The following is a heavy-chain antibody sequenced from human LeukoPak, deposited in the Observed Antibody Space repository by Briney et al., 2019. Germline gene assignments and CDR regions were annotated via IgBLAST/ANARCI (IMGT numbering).Heavy chain of an antibody. Sequence: GASVKVSCKAAAYTFTICGISWVRHAPGQGLEWMGWISAYNGNTNYAQKLQGRVTMTTDTSTSTAYMELRSLRSDDTAVYYCAKCLYISRWYPVGDYYYYMDVWGKGTTVTVSS. CDR1: AYTFTICG. J-gene: IGHJ6*03. CDR2: ISAYNGNT. D-gene: IGHD6-13*01. CDR3: AKCLYISRWYPVGDYYYYMDV. V-gene: IGHV1-18*01.